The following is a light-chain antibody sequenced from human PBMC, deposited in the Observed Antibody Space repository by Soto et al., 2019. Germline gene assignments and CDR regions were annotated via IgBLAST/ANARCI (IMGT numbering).Light chain of an antibody. J-gene: IGLJ1*01. Sequence: QSVLTQPPSASGTPGQRVTISCSGSSSNIGSNYVYWYQQLPGTAPKLLISRNNQRPSGVPDRFSGSKSGTSASLAISGLRSEDEADYYCAAWDDSLSGYVLGTGTKLTVL. CDR3: AAWDDSLSGYV. CDR2: RNN. CDR1: SSNIGSNY. V-gene: IGLV1-47*01.